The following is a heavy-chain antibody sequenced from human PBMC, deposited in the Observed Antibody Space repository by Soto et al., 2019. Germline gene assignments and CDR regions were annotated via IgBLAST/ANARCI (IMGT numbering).Heavy chain of an antibody. Sequence: QVQLVQSGAEVKKPGASVRVSCKASGYTFTNYYIDWVRQAPGQGLEWMGIINPHCGSTTYVQKFQGRVDMTRDTSTSKVYIELGSGRSEVTAVYYCARAAWTTVALRLKDVFDVWGHGTMVTVSS. CDR3: ARAAWTTVALRLKDVFDV. CDR1: GYTFTNYY. CDR2: INPHCGST. J-gene: IGHJ3*01. D-gene: IGHD4-4*01. V-gene: IGHV1-46*03.